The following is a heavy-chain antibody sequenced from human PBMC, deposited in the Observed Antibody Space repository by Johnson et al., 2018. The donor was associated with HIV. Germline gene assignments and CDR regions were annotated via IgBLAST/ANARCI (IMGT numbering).Heavy chain of an antibody. J-gene: IGHJ3*02. CDR1: RFTFSKSW. Sequence: QVTLVESGGGLVKPGPSLTLSCAGSRFTFSKSWMHWVRQAPGKGLEWVAVIGYDGSNKFYADSVKGRFTISRDNSKNTVYLQMNSLRVEDTAVYYCAKSPGKEHGGNSGGFDIWGQGTMVTVSS. V-gene: IGHV3-30*18. CDR2: IGYDGSNK. D-gene: IGHD4-23*01. CDR3: AKSPGKEHGGNSGGFDI.